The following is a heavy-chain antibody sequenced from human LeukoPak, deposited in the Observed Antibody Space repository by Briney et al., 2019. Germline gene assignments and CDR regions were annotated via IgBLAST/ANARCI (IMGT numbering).Heavy chain of an antibody. D-gene: IGHD6-13*01. CDR3: AKDSSTWGNLAGHFDS. J-gene: IGHJ4*02. V-gene: IGHV4-59*12. CDR2: LYYSGST. Sequence: PSETLSLTCTVSGGSISSYYWSWIRQPPGKGLEWIGYLYYSGSTNYNPSLKSRSTISVDTSKNQFSLKLSSVTAADTAVYYCAKDSSTWGNLAGHFDSWGQGTLVTVSS. CDR1: GGSISSYY.